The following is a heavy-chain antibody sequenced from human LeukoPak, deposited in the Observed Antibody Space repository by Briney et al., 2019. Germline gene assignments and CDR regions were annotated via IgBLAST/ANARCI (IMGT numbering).Heavy chain of an antibody. CDR3: ARDVGVVGDTAFDY. Sequence: SETLSLTCAVYGGSFSGYYWSWIRQPPGRGLEWIGEINHSGSTNYNPSLKSRVTISVDTSKNQFSLKLSSVTAQDTAIYYCARDVGVVGDTAFDYWGRGTLVTVSS. D-gene: IGHD1-26*01. CDR1: GGSFSGYY. CDR2: INHSGST. J-gene: IGHJ4*02. V-gene: IGHV4-34*01.